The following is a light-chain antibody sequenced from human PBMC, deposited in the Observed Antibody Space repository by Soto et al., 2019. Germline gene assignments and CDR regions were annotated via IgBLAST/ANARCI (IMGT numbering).Light chain of an antibody. CDR1: QSISTY. Sequence: DIQMTQPSTLSASVGDRVTLHCRASQSISTYLAWYQQKPGKAPKVLIYHASNLESGVPSRFNGGGSGTEFTLTISSLQPDDFATYYCQQYYMYSYTFGQGTKLDIK. CDR2: HAS. V-gene: IGKV1-5*01. J-gene: IGKJ2*01. CDR3: QQYYMYSYT.